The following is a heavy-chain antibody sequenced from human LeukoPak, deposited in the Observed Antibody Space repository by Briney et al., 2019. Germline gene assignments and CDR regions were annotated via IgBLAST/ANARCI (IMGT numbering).Heavy chain of an antibody. CDR1: GFTFSSYW. V-gene: IGHV3-7*03. J-gene: IGHJ5*02. Sequence: PGRSLRLSCAASGFTFSSYWMSWVRQAPGKGLEWVANIKQDGSEKYYVDSVKGRFTISRDNAKNSLYLQMNSLRAEDTAMYYCASEQWLVGWFDPWGQGTLVTVSS. CDR2: IKQDGSEK. CDR3: ASEQWLVGWFDP. D-gene: IGHD6-19*01.